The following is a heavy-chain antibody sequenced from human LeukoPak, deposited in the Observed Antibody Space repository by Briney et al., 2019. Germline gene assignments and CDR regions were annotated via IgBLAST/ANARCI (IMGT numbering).Heavy chain of an antibody. CDR1: GFTFSNAR. Sequence: GSLRLSCAASGFTFSNARMNWVRQAPGKGLEWVGRIKTKTEDGATDYSAPVKARFTISRDDSKTTLYLQMNGLKTEDTAICYCTTYVGATAYWGQGTLVTVSS. V-gene: IGHV3-15*01. CDR3: TTYVGATAY. D-gene: IGHD1-26*01. J-gene: IGHJ4*02. CDR2: IKTKTEDGAT.